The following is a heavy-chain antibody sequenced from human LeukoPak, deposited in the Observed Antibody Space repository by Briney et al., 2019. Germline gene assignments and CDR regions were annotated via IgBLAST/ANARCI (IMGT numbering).Heavy chain of an antibody. D-gene: IGHD6-6*01. Sequence: ASVKVSCKASGYTFTGYYMHWVRQAPGQGLEWMGWINPNSGGTNYAQKFQGRVTMTRDTSISTAYMELSRLRSDDTAVYYCARDGALRPSHSYYYMDVWGKGTTVTVSS. J-gene: IGHJ6*03. CDR1: GYTFTGYY. V-gene: IGHV1-2*02. CDR3: ARDGALRPSHSYYYMDV. CDR2: INPNSGGT.